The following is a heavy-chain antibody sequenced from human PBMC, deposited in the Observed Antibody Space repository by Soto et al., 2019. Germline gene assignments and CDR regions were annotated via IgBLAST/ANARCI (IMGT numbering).Heavy chain of an antibody. Sequence: QVQLQQWGAGLLKPSETLSLTCAVYGGSFSGYYWSWIRQPPGKGLEWIGEINHSGSTNYNPSLKSRVTISVDTSKNQFSLNLSSVTAADTAVYYCARTVDTAMVPGAWGQGTLVTVSS. D-gene: IGHD5-18*01. J-gene: IGHJ4*02. CDR2: INHSGST. CDR3: ARTVDTAMVPGA. V-gene: IGHV4-34*01. CDR1: GGSFSGYY.